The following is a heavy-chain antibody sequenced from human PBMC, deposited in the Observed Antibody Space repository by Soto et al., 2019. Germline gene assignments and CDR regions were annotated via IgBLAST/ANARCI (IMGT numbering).Heavy chain of an antibody. CDR3: AREGGAARPDAFDI. J-gene: IGHJ3*02. CDR1: GYTFTGYY. D-gene: IGHD6-6*01. V-gene: IGHV1-2*04. Sequence: ASVKVSCKASGYTFTGYYMHWVRQAPGQGLEWMGWINPNSGGTNYAQKFQGWVTMTRDTSISTAYMELSRLRSDDTAVYYCAREGGAARPDAFDIWGQGTMVTVSS. CDR2: INPNSGGT.